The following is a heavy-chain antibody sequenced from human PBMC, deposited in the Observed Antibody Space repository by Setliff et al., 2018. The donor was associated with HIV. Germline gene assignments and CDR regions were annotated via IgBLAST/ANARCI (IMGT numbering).Heavy chain of an antibody. CDR3: ARVGDTSGYYFYIFDL. CDR2: ISPDDSDT. D-gene: IGHD3-22*01. J-gene: IGHJ3*01. CDR1: GYVFTNYW. Sequence: GESLKISCKSSGYVFTNYWIGWVRQMPGKGLEWMGIISPDDSDTRYSPSFQGQVTISADKSINTAYLQWGSLKASDSAMYYCARVGDTSGYYFYIFDLWGQGTMVTVSS. V-gene: IGHV5-51*01.